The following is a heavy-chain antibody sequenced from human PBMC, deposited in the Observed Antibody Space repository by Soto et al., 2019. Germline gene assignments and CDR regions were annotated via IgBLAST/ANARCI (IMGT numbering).Heavy chain of an antibody. J-gene: IGHJ5*02. CDR3: ARAREGAHDP. Sequence: QVQLVKSGAEVKKPGSSVKVTCKASGGTFSNYAISWVQRAPGQGLEWMGGIIPIFGTANYAQKFQGRVTITADESTSTAYMELSSLRSEDTAVYYCARAREGAHDPWGQGTLVTVSS. CDR2: IIPIFGTA. V-gene: IGHV1-69*12. CDR1: GGTFSNYA. D-gene: IGHD3-16*01.